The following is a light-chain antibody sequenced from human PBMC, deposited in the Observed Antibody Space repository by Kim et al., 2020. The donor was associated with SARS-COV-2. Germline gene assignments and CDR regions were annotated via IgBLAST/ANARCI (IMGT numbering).Light chain of an antibody. CDR1: SSDVGGYNY. CDR2: DVS. V-gene: IGLV2-14*03. J-gene: IGLJ2*01. Sequence: QSITTACTGTSSDVGGYNYVSWHQQHHGKAPKLMIYDVSNRPSGVSNRFSGSKSGNTASLTISGLQAEDEADYYCSSYTGSSTLGVFGGGTQLTVL. CDR3: SSYTGSSTLGV.